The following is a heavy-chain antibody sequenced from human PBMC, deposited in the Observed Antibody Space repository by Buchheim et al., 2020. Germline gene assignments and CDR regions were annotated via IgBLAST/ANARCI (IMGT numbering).Heavy chain of an antibody. Sequence: QVQLQESGPGLVKPSETLSLTCTVSGGSISSYYWSWIRQPPGKGLEWIGYIYYSGSTNYNPSLKSRVTISVDTSKNQFSLKLSSVTAADTAVYYCAREDDYSNYWFDPWGQGTL. CDR2: IYYSGST. CDR1: GGSISSYY. J-gene: IGHJ5*02. D-gene: IGHD4-11*01. V-gene: IGHV4-59*12. CDR3: AREDDYSNYWFDP.